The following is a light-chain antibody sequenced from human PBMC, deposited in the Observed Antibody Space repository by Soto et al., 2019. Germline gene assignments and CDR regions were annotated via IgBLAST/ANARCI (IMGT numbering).Light chain of an antibody. CDR1: SSDVGAYNY. CDR3: ISYTSSSSNWV. CDR2: EVS. V-gene: IGLV2-14*01. Sequence: QSALTQPASVSGSPGQSITISCTGTSSDVGAYNYVSWYQQHPDKAPKLMIFEVSDRPSGVSNRFSGSKSGNTASLTISGLQAEDEADYYCISYTSSSSNWVFGGGTKVTVL. J-gene: IGLJ3*02.